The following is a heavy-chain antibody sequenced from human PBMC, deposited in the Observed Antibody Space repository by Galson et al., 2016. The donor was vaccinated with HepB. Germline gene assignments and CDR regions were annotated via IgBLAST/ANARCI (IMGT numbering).Heavy chain of an antibody. J-gene: IGHJ4*02. CDR3: TKERTDSRQIIINMMLVDIWNYLDH. CDR1: GFTFSSYV. V-gene: IGHV3-23*01. CDR2: ISGSGGST. Sequence: SLRLSCAASGFTFSSYVMSCVRQAPRKGLEWGSGISGSGGSTHYADSVKGRFNISRDNSQNTVYLQMNSLRVEDMAVYYCTKERTDSRQIIINMMLVDIWNYLDHWGQGTLVTVSS. D-gene: IGHD3-22*01.